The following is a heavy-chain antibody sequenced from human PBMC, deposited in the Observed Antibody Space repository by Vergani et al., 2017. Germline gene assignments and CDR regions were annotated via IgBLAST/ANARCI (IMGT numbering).Heavy chain of an antibody. CDR1: GGSISSGDYY. CDR2: IYYSGST. Sequence: QVQLQESGPGLVKPSQTLSLTCTVSGGSISSGDYYWSWIRQPPGKGLEWIGYIYYSGSTYYNPSLKSRVTISVDTSKNQFSLKLSSVTAADTAVYHCARGRVLRYFDWLSHLDYWGQGTLVTVSS. J-gene: IGHJ4*02. CDR3: ARGRVLRYFDWLSHLDY. V-gene: IGHV4-30-4*08. D-gene: IGHD3-9*01.